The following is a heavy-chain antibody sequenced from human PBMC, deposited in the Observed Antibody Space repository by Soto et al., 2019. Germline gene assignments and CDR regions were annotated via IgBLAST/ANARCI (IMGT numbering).Heavy chain of an antibody. CDR1: GFTFSSYA. D-gene: IGHD2-2*02. Sequence: EVQLLESGGGLVQPGGSLRLSCAASGFTFSSYAMTWVRLAPGKGLEWVSTISGSGGTTYYADSVRGRFTISRDNSKNTLYLQMNTLRAEDTALYSCTRYCPTASCYIRYGMDVWGQGTTVNVSS. J-gene: IGHJ6*02. CDR3: TRYCPTASCYIRYGMDV. CDR2: ISGSGGTT. V-gene: IGHV3-23*01.